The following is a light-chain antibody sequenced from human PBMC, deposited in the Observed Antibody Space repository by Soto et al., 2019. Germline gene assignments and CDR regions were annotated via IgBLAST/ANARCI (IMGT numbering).Light chain of an antibody. J-gene: IGLJ3*02. V-gene: IGLV1-51*01. CDR3: GTWDSSLSVVV. Sequence: QSVLTQPPSVSAAPGQKVTISCSGSSSNIGSNYVSWYQQLSGTAPKLHIFDDNKRPSGIPDRFSGSKSGTSATLGITGLQTGDEADYYCGTWDSSLSVVVFGGGTKVTVL. CDR1: SSNIGSNY. CDR2: DDN.